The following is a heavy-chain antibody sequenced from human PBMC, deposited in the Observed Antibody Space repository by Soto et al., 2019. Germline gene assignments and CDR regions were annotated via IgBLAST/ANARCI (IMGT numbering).Heavy chain of an antibody. CDR1: GDSISNLDYF. D-gene: IGHD2-21*02. CDR3: ARVFPSSCGGDCSYFDS. Sequence: SETLSLTCSVSGDSISNLDYFWAWIRQPPVQALEYIGYIYKSATTYYSPSLKSRVTISVDTSKNQFSLKLSSVTAADTAVYYCARVFPSSCGGDCSYFDSWGQGTLVTVSS. J-gene: IGHJ4*02. V-gene: IGHV4-30-4*02. CDR2: IYKSATT.